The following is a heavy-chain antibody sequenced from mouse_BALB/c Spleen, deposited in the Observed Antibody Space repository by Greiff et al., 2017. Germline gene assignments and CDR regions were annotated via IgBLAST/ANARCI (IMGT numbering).Heavy chain of an antibody. CDR1: GFSLTSYG. D-gene: IGHD3-1*01. V-gene: IGHV2-9*02. J-gene: IGHJ4*01. CDR3: ARAPGYDYYAMDY. Sequence: VKLMESGPGLVAPSQSLSITCTVSGFSLTSYGVHWVRQPPGKGLEWLGVIWAGGSTNYNSALMSRLSISKDNSKSQVFLKMNSLQTDDTAMYYCARAPGYDYYAMDYWGQGTSVTVSS. CDR2: IWAGGST.